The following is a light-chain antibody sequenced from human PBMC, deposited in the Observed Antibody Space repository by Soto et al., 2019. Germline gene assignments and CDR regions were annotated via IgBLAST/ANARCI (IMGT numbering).Light chain of an antibody. Sequence: DIVVTQTPLSLSVTPGQPASISCKSSQSLLHTDGKTYLYWYQQKPGKAPQILIYDASKLEPGVPSRLSGGGSGTEFTLTISSLQPDDFATYYCQQYSTYPLTFGGGTKVDIK. CDR2: DAS. CDR3: QQYSTYPLT. J-gene: IGKJ4*01. V-gene: IGKV2D-29*01. CDR1: QSLLHTDGKTY.